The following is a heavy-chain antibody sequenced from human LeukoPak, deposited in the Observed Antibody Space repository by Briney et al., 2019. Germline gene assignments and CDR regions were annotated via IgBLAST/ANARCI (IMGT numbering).Heavy chain of an antibody. CDR3: ARDLNPQNFGMRAFDI. J-gene: IGHJ3*02. CDR1: GYTFTKHY. D-gene: IGHD3-10*01. Sequence: ASVKVSCKASGYTFTKHYLHWVRQAPGQGLEWMGIINPTAGSTTHAQKLQGRVTMTRDMSTSTVYMELSSLTSEDTAVYFCARDLNPQNFGMRAFDIWGQGTMVTASS. CDR2: INPTAGST. V-gene: IGHV1-46*01.